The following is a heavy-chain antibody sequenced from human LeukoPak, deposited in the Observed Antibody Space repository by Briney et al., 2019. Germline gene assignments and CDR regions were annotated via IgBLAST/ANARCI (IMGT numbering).Heavy chain of an antibody. Sequence: PGGSLRLSCAASGFTLSSYWMHWVRQAPGKGLLWVSRIKSDGSSTSYADSVKGRFTISRDNAKNTLYLQMNSLRAEDTAVYYCARDRTYGMDVWGQGTTVTVSS. J-gene: IGHJ6*02. D-gene: IGHD3/OR15-3a*01. CDR1: GFTLSSYW. CDR3: ARDRTYGMDV. CDR2: IKSDGSST. V-gene: IGHV3-74*01.